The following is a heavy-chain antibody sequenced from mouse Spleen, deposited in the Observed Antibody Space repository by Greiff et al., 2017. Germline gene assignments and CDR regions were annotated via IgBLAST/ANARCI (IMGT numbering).Heavy chain of an antibody. CDR1: GYSFTGYY. CDR2: INPSTGGT. Sequence: EVKLQESGPELVKPGASVKISCKASGYSFTGYYMNWVKQSPEKSLEWIGEINPSTGGTTYNQKFKAKATLTVDKSSSTAYMQLKSLTSEDSAVYYCARMGHHYYGSPYYFDYWGQGTTLTVSS. CDR3: ARMGHHYYGSPYYFDY. V-gene: IGHV1-42*01. D-gene: IGHD1-1*01. J-gene: IGHJ2*01.